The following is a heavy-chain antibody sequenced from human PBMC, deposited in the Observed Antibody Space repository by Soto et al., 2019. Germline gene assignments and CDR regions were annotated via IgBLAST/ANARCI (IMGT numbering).Heavy chain of an antibody. Sequence: EVQLLESGGGSIQPGGSLRLSCAASGFTFSRSAMSWVRQAPGKGLEWVSTISYSAACTYYAASVKGRFTISRDNSESTLYLQMNILRVEDTAVYYCAKVNYYDRSGYYSYYFDYWGQGTLVTVSS. D-gene: IGHD3-22*01. CDR3: AKVNYYDRSGYYSYYFDY. CDR2: ISYSAACT. CDR1: GFTFSRSA. J-gene: IGHJ4*02. V-gene: IGHV3-23*01.